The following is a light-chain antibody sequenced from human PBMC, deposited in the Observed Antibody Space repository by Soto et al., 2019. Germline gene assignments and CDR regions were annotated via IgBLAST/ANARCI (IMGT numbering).Light chain of an antibody. CDR3: QQSFSTPQT. V-gene: IGKV1-39*01. CDR1: QSINIY. CDR2: VAS. Sequence: DIQMTQSPSSLSPSVGDSVTITCRASQSINIYLSWYQHKPGKAPKXLINVASTLQGGVPSRFSGIGSGTEFTLAISSLQTEDSATYYCQQSFSTPQTFGEGTKGDI. J-gene: IGKJ4*01.